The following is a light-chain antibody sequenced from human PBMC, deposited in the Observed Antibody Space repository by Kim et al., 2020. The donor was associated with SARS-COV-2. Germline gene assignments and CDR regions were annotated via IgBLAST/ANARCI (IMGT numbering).Light chain of an antibody. V-gene: IGKV1-39*01. CDR3: QQSYSAPRT. J-gene: IGKJ1*01. CDR2: AAS. Sequence: DIQMTQSPSSLSASVGDRVTITCRASQNIINYLNWYQQKPGKAPNLLIHAASSLQSGVPSRFSGSGSGTDFTLTISSPQPEDFTTYYCQQSYSAPRTFGQGTKVDIK. CDR1: QNIINY.